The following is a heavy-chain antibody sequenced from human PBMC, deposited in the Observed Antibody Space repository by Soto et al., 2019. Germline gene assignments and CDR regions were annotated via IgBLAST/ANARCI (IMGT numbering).Heavy chain of an antibody. D-gene: IGHD5-18*01. CDR2: ISGSGGST. CDR3: AKFEEDTANWYFDL. Sequence: EVQLLESGGGLVQPGGSLRPSFAASGSTFSSYARSWVRQAQGKGLKWVSAISGSGGSTYYADSVKGRFTISRDNSKNTLYLQMNSLRAEDTAVYYCAKFEEDTANWYFDLWGRGTLVTVSS. V-gene: IGHV3-23*01. CDR1: GSTFSSYA. J-gene: IGHJ2*01.